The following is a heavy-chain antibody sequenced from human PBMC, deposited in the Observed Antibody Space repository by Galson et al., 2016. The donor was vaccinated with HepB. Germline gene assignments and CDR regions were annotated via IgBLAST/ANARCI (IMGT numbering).Heavy chain of an antibody. J-gene: IGHJ4*02. D-gene: IGHD2-15*01. Sequence: SLRLSCAASGFTFSNYGMSWVRQAPGKGLEWVSAIRGRDGTTQYADSVKGRFIISRDNSENSLYLQMNSLRVEDTAVYYCARDRLTFACSGGGCYSAQDSWGQGTLVTVSS. CDR3: ARDRLTFACSGGGCYSAQDS. CDR1: GFTFSNYG. V-gene: IGHV3-23*01. CDR2: IRGRDGTT.